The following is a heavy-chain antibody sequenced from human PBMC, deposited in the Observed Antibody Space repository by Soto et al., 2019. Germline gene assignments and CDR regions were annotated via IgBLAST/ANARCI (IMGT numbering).Heavy chain of an antibody. CDR3: AHKKVAADFDAFDI. Sequence: SGPTLVKPTQTLTLTCTFSGFSLSTSGVGVGWIRQPPGKALEWLALIYWDDDKRYSPSLKSRLTITKDTSKNQVVLTMTNMDPVDTATYYCAHKKVAADFDAFDIWGQGTMVTVSS. CDR1: GFSLSTSGVG. CDR2: IYWDDDK. V-gene: IGHV2-5*02. J-gene: IGHJ3*02. D-gene: IGHD2-15*01.